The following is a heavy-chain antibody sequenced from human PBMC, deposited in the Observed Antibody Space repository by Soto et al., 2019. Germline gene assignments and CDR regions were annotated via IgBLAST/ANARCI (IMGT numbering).Heavy chain of an antibody. Sequence: RGGSLRLSCAASGFTVSSNYMSWVRQAPGKGLEWVSVIYSGGSTYYADSVKGRFTISRDNSKNTLYLQMNSLRAEDTAVYYCARDPRGYYYDSSGYPPSWGQGTLVTVSS. D-gene: IGHD3-22*01. J-gene: IGHJ5*02. V-gene: IGHV3-53*01. CDR3: ARDPRGYYYDSSGYPPS. CDR1: GFTVSSNY. CDR2: IYSGGST.